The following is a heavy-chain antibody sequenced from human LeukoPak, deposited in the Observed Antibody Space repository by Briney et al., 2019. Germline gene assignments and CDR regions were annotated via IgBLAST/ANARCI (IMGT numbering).Heavy chain of an antibody. CDR1: GGSFSGYY. V-gene: IGHV4-34*01. D-gene: IGHD6-25*01. J-gene: IGHJ3*02. CDR2: INQSGGV. Sequence: SGTLSLTCAVYGGSFSGYYWSWIRQPPGRRLEWIGEINQSGGVNYNPSLGSRVSILVDSSKNQFSLKLRSMTAADTAVYFCATIQRDHAFDIWGQGTMVTVSS. CDR3: ATIQRDHAFDI.